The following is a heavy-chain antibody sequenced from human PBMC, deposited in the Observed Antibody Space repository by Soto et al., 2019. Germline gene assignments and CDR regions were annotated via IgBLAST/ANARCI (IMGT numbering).Heavy chain of an antibody. V-gene: IGHV1-46*01. CDR2: INPSGGST. Sequence: ASVKVSCKASGYTFTSYEMYWARQAPGQGLEWMGIINPSGGSTTYAQKFQGRVTMTRDTSTSTVYIELSSLRSEDTAVYYCARDRRDGYNTFDYWGQGTLVTVSS. D-gene: IGHD5-12*01. J-gene: IGHJ4*02. CDR3: ARDRRDGYNTFDY. CDR1: GYTFTSYE.